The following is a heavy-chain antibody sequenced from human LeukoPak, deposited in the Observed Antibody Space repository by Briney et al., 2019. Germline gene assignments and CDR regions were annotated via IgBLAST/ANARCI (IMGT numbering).Heavy chain of an antibody. CDR2: ISAYNGNT. CDR1: GGTFSSYA. D-gene: IGHD3-22*01. CDR3: ARDDYDSIFLDY. Sequence: ASVKVSCKASGGTFSSYAISWVRQAPGQGLEWMGWISAYNGNTNYAQKLQGRVTMTTDTSTSTAYMELRSLRSDDTAVYYCARDDYDSIFLDYWGQGTLVTVSS. J-gene: IGHJ4*02. V-gene: IGHV1-18*01.